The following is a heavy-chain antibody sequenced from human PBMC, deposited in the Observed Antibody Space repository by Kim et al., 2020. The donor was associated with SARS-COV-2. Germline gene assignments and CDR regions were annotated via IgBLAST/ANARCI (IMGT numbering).Heavy chain of an antibody. CDR3: AREAGYYGSGSYYNFPYYNWFDP. Sequence: SETLSLTCTVSGGSISSGSYYWSWIRQPAGKGLEWIGRIYTSGSTNYNPSLKSRVTISVDTSKNQFSLKLSSVTAADTAVYYCAREAGYYGSGSYYNFPYYNWFDPWGQGTLVTVSS. V-gene: IGHV4-61*02. CDR1: GGSISSGSYY. D-gene: IGHD3-10*01. CDR2: IYTSGST. J-gene: IGHJ5*02.